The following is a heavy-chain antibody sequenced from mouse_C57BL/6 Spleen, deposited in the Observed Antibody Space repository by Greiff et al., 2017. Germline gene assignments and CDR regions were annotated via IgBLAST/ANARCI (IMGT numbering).Heavy chain of an antibody. CDR3: ARRHYYGSNAMDY. Sequence: DVKLVESGGGLVQPGGSLKLSCAASGFTFSDYYMYWVRQTPEKRLEWVAYISNGGGSTYYPDTVKGRFTISRDNAKNTLYLQMSRLKSEDTAMYYCARRHYYGSNAMDYWGQGTSVTVSS. V-gene: IGHV5-12*01. CDR2: ISNGGGST. J-gene: IGHJ4*01. CDR1: GFTFSDYY. D-gene: IGHD1-1*01.